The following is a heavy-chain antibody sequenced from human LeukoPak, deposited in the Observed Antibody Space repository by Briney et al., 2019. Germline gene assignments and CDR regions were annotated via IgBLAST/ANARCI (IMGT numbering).Heavy chain of an antibody. J-gene: IGHJ4*02. CDR2: MSSRGSTI. D-gene: IGHD6-13*01. CDR1: GFNLSDSY. V-gene: IGHV3-11*04. Sequence: GGSLRLSCTASGFNLSDSYMNWIRQAPGKGLEWISYMSSRGSTIRYADSVKGRFTISRDNAKNSLYLQMNSLRAEDTAVYYCARGASSSWYYFDYWGQGTLVTVSS. CDR3: ARGASSSWYYFDY.